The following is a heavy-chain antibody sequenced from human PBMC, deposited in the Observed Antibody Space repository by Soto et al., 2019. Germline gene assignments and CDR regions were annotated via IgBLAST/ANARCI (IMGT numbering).Heavy chain of an antibody. V-gene: IGHV1-2*02. CDR3: ARERLRFLEWLLYFHGMDV. J-gene: IGHJ6*02. D-gene: IGHD3-3*01. Sequence: ASVKVSCKASGYTFTGYYMHWVRQAPGQGLEWMGWINPNSGGTNYAQKFQGRVTMTRDTSISTAYMELSRLRSDDTAVYYCARERLRFLEWLLYFHGMDVWGQGTTVTVSS. CDR2: INPNSGGT. CDR1: GYTFTGYY.